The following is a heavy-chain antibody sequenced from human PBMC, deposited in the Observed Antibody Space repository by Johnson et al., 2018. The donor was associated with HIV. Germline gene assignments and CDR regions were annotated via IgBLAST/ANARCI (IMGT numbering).Heavy chain of an antibody. V-gene: IGHV3-7*05. J-gene: IGHJ3*02. CDR3: ARPLDWKDLSDALDI. CDR1: GFTFSNYW. CDR2: INQDGTEK. D-gene: IGHD1-1*01. Sequence: EVQLVESGGGLVQPGGSLRLSCVVSGFTFSNYWMSWVRQAPGKGLEWVANINQDGTEKYDLDSEKGRFTISRDNAEDSLYLQMNSLRVEDTAVYYCARPLDWKDLSDALDIWGQGTMVSVSS.